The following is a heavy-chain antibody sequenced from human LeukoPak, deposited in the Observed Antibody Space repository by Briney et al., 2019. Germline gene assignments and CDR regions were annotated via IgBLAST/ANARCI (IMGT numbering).Heavy chain of an antibody. CDR1: GGSFSGYY. J-gene: IGHJ4*02. CDR3: ARVPWGSGSYGFDY. Sequence: NPSETLSLTCAVYGGSFSGYYWSWIRQPPGEGLEWIGEINHSGSTNYNPSLKSRVTISVDTSKNQFSLKLSSVTAADTAVYYCARVPWGSGSYGFDYWGQGTLVTVSS. CDR2: INHSGST. V-gene: IGHV4-34*01. D-gene: IGHD1-26*01.